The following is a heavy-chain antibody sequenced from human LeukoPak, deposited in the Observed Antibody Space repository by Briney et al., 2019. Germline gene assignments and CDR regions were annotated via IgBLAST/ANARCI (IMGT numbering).Heavy chain of an antibody. Sequence: SETLSLTCTVSGGSISSYYWSWIRQPPGRGLEWIGSIYYIGSTYYNPSLKSRVTISADTSKNQFSLKLSSVTAADTAVYYCASQTEYSSGWYPTFDHWGQGTLVTVSS. D-gene: IGHD6-19*01. J-gene: IGHJ4*02. CDR1: GGSISSYY. CDR2: IYYIGST. V-gene: IGHV4-59*05. CDR3: ASQTEYSSGWYPTFDH.